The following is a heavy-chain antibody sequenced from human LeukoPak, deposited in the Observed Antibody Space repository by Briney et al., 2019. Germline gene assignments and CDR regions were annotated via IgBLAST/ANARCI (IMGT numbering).Heavy chain of an antibody. D-gene: IGHD5-18*01. J-gene: IGHJ4*02. V-gene: IGHV1-69*05. Sequence: ASVKVSCKASGGTFSSYAISWVRQAPGQGLEWMGRIIPIFGTANYAQKFQGRVTITTDESTSTAYMELSSLRSEDTAVYYCATRSHRETAMVNFDYWGQGTLVTVSS. CDR2: IIPIFGTA. CDR1: GGTFSSYA. CDR3: ATRSHRETAMVNFDY.